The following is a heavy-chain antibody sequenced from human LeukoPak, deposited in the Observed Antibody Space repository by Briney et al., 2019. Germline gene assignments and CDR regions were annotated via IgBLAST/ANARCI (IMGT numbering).Heavy chain of an antibody. CDR3: ARVGSSGLRFVDY. D-gene: IGHD6-19*01. CDR1: GFTFSSYN. J-gene: IGHJ4*02. CDR2: ISTSSSYI. V-gene: IGHV3-21*01. Sequence: GGSLRLSCAASGFTFSSYNMKWVRQAPGKGLEWVSSISTSSSYIYYADSVKGRFTISRDNAKNSLNLQMNSLRVEDTAVYYCARVGSSGLRFVDYWGQGTLVTVSS.